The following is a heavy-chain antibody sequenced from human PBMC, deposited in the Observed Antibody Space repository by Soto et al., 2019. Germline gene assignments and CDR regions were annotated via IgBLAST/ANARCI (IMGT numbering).Heavy chain of an antibody. CDR2: IIPILGIA. Sequence: GASVKVSCKASGGTFSSYTISWVRQAPGQGLEWMGRIIPILGIANYAQKFQGRVTITADKSTSTAYMELSSLRSEDTAVYYCARDERSSWSVYWGQGTLVTVSS. CDR1: GGTFSSYT. V-gene: IGHV1-69*04. J-gene: IGHJ4*02. CDR3: ARDERSSWSVY. D-gene: IGHD6-13*01.